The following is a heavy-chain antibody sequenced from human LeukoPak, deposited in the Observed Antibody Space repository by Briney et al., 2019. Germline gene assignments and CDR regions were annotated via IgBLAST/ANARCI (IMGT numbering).Heavy chain of an antibody. CDR3: ARSRLGYCSGGACYASDY. J-gene: IGHJ4*02. CDR1: GYNFSGYY. V-gene: IGHV1-2*02. D-gene: IGHD2-15*01. CDR2: INPTSGGT. Sequence: ASVKVSCKVSGYNFSGYYMHWVRQAPGQGLEWMGWINPTSGGTSYAQKFQGRVTMTRDTSISTAYMELSSLRSDDTAVYYCARSRLGYCSGGACYASDYWGQGTLVTVSS.